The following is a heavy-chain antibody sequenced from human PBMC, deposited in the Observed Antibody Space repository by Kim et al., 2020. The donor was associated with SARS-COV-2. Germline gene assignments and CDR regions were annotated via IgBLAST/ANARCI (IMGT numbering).Heavy chain of an antibody. V-gene: IGHV3-43*01. J-gene: IGHJ3*02. D-gene: IGHD5-18*01. CDR3: AKDKGGYSYGYRAFAFDI. Sequence: GGSLRLSCAASGFTFDDYTMHWVRQAPGKGLEWVPLISWDGGSTYYADSVKGRFTISRDNSKNSLYLQMNSLRTEDTALYYCAKDKGGYSYGYRAFAFDIWGQGTMVTVSS. CDR2: ISWDGGST. CDR1: GFTFDDYT.